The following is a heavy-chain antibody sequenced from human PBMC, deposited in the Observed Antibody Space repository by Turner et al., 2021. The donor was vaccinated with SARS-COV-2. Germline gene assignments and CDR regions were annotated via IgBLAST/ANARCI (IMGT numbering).Heavy chain of an antibody. CDR2: ISYDGSNK. J-gene: IGHJ4*02. Sequence: QVQLVESGGGVVQPGRSLRLSCAASGFPFSSYGMHWVRQAPGKGLEWVAVISYDGSNKYYADSVKGRFTISRDISKSTLYLQMNSLRAEDTAVYYCAKVVSPYCSGGSCYSSPADYWGQGTLVTVSS. CDR3: AKVVSPYCSGGSCYSSPADY. D-gene: IGHD2-15*01. V-gene: IGHV3-30*18. CDR1: GFPFSSYG.